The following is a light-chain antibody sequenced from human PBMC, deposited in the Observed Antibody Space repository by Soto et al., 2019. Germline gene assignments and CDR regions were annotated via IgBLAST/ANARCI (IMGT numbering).Light chain of an antibody. J-gene: IGLJ3*02. Sequence: QSALTQPASVSGSPGQSITISCTGTSSDVVGYNYVSWYQQHPGKAPKLMIYEVSNRPSGVSNRFSGSKSGKTASLTISGLQAEDEADYYCSSYTSRSTPWVFGGGTKLTVL. CDR2: EVS. CDR1: SSDVVGYNY. CDR3: SSYTSRSTPWV. V-gene: IGLV2-14*01.